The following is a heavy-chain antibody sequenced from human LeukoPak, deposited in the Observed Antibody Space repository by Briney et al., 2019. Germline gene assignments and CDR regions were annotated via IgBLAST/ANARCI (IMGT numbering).Heavy chain of an antibody. CDR2: IHSTGST. CDR1: DGPINSYS. CDR3: ARVQYGFYYYMDI. D-gene: IGHD5-24*01. V-gene: IGHV4-4*07. Sequence: SETLSLTCTVSDGPINSYSWTWIRQSAGKGLEWIGGIHSTGSTNYNPSLRSRVSMSIDTPKKQFSLNLTSVTAADTAVYYCARVQYGFYYYMDIWGKGTMVTV. J-gene: IGHJ6*03.